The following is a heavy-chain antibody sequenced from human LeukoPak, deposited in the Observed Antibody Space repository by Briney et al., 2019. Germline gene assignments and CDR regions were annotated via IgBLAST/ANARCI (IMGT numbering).Heavy chain of an antibody. CDR1: GGSLSSYY. V-gene: IGHV4-59*08. CDR2: IYYSGST. CDR3: ARGNGYNTALVDY. D-gene: IGHD5-24*01. J-gene: IGHJ4*02. Sequence: SETLSLTCTVSGGSLSSYYWSWIRQPPGKGLEWIGYIYYSGSTNYNPSLKSRVTISVDTSKNQFSLKLSSVTAADTAVYYCARGNGYNTALVDYWGQGTLVTVSS.